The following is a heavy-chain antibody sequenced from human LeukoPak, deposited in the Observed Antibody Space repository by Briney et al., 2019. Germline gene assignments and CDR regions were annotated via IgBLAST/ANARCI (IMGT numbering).Heavy chain of an antibody. CDR1: GFTFSSYS. J-gene: IGHJ4*02. CDR3: ARGRGWSFDY. Sequence: GGSLRLSCAASGFTFSSYSMNWVRQAPGKGLEWVSYISSSSSTIYYADSVKGRFTISRDNSKNTLYLQMNSLRAEDTAVYYCARGRGWSFDYWGQGTLVTVSS. D-gene: IGHD6-19*01. V-gene: IGHV3-48*01. CDR2: ISSSSSTI.